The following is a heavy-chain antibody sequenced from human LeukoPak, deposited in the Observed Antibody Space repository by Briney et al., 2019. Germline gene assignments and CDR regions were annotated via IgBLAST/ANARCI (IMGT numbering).Heavy chain of an antibody. V-gene: IGHV4-34*01. CDR1: GGSFSGYY. CDR2: INHSGST. D-gene: IGHD3-3*01. J-gene: IGHJ4*02. Sequence: SETLSLTCAVYGGSFSGYYWSWIRQPPGKGLEWIGEINHSGSTNYNPSLKSRVTISVDTSKNQFSLKLSSVTAADTAVYYCQYYDFWSGYLDFWGQGTLVTVSS. CDR3: QYYDFWSGYLDF.